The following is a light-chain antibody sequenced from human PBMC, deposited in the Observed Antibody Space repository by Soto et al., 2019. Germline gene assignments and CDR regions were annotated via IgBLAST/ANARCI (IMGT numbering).Light chain of an antibody. V-gene: IGKV2-28*01. CDR2: LGS. Sequence: DIVMTQSPLSLPVTPGEPASISYRSSQSLLHNNGYNYLDWYLQKPGQSPQLLIYLGSNRASGVPDRFSGSGSGTDFTLKISRVEAEDVGVYYCMQTLQTWTFGQGTKVEIK. J-gene: IGKJ1*01. CDR1: QSLLHNNGYNY. CDR3: MQTLQTWT.